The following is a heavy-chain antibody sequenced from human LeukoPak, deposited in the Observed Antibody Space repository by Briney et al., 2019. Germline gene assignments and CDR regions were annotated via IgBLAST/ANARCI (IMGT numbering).Heavy chain of an antibody. V-gene: IGHV3-23*01. D-gene: IGHD2-8*02. J-gene: IGHJ4*02. CDR3: AKVGYCTANCFRTNDY. Sequence: PGGSLRLSCAASGFTFSDAVMSWVRQAPGKGLEWVSAISGDGGVTYYAASVKGRFTISRDNSKNTVYLQMNSLRAEDTATYYCAKVGYCTANCFRTNDYWGQGALVTVSS. CDR1: GFTFSDAV. CDR2: ISGDGGVT.